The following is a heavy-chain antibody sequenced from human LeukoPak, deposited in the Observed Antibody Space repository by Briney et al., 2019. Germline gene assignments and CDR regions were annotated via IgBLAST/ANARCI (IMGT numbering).Heavy chain of an antibody. CDR2: ISAYNGNT. CDR3: ARDGKGSIFGVVRY. J-gene: IGHJ4*02. Sequence: ASVKVSCKASGYTFTSYGISWVRQAPGQGLEWMGWISAYNGNTNYAQKLQGRVTMTTGTSTSTVYMELRSLRSDDTAVYYCARDGKGSIFGVVRYWGQGTLVTVSS. CDR1: GYTFTSYG. V-gene: IGHV1-18*01. D-gene: IGHD3-3*01.